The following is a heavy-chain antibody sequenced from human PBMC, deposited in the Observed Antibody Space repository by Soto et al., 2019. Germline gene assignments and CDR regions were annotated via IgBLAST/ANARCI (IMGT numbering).Heavy chain of an antibody. CDR1: GFTFSSYA. CDR2: IGGSGGRT. J-gene: IGHJ1*01. Sequence: EVQLLESGGGLVQPGGSLRLSCAASGFTFSSYAMSGVRQAPGKGVEWVSAIGGSGGRTYYADSVKGRFTISRDNSKNTLYLQMNSLRAEDTAVYYCAKGRGWYGYFQHWGQGNLVTVSS. CDR3: AKGRGWYGYFQH. D-gene: IGHD6-19*01. V-gene: IGHV3-23*01.